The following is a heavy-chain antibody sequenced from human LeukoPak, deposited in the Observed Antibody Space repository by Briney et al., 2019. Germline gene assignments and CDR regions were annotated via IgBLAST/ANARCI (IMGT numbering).Heavy chain of an antibody. D-gene: IGHD2-8*01. V-gene: IGHV1-69*05. J-gene: IGHJ3*02. CDR2: IIPIFGTA. CDR3: ARDCTNGVCYTEDAFDI. Sequence: SVKVSCKASGGTFSSYAISWVRQAPGQGLKWMGGIIPIFGTANYAQKFQGRVTITTDESTSTAYMELSSLRSEDTAVYYCARDCTNGVCYTEDAFDIWGQGTMVTVSS. CDR1: GGTFSSYA.